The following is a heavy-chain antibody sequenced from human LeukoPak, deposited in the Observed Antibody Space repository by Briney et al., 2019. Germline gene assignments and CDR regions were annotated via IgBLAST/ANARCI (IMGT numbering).Heavy chain of an antibody. J-gene: IGHJ4*02. CDR1: GYTFTSYY. D-gene: IGHD3-22*01. V-gene: IGHV1-2*02. CDR2: INPNSGGT. CDR3: ARDYYYDSSGYRLDY. Sequence: ASVKVSCKASGYTFTSYYMHWVRQAPGQGLEWMGWINPNSGGTNYAQKFQGRVTMTRDTSNSTAYMELSRLRSDDTAVYYCARDYYYDSSGYRLDYWGQGTQVTVSS.